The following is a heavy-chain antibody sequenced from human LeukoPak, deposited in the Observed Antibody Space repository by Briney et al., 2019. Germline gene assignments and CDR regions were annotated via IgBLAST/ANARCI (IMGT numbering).Heavy chain of an antibody. Sequence: GGSLRLSWAASGXTFSRYWLHWVRQAPGKGLMWVSLIQSDGSSTRYADSVKGRFTISRDNSKNTLYLQMSSLRAEDTAVYFCVRGYSFGPYGMDVWGQGTTVTVSS. CDR3: VRGYSFGPYGMDV. CDR2: IQSDGSST. CDR1: GXTFSRYW. D-gene: IGHD2-15*01. J-gene: IGHJ6*02. V-gene: IGHV3-74*01.